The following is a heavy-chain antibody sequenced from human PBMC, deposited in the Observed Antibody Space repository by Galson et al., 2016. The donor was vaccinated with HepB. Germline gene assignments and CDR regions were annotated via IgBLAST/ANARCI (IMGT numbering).Heavy chain of an antibody. Sequence: SLRLSCAASGFTFSTFEMNWVRQAPGKGLEWVSFISSIGTTKYYSDSVKGRFTISRDNAKNSLYLQMNSLRAEYTAVYYCVRYGVIDAFDVWGQGTLVTVSS. CDR1: GFTFSTFE. D-gene: IGHD3-10*01. J-gene: IGHJ3*01. CDR3: VRYGVIDAFDV. V-gene: IGHV3-48*03. CDR2: ISSIGTTK.